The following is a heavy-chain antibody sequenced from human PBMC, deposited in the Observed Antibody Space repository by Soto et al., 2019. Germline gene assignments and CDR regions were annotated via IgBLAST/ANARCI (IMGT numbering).Heavy chain of an antibody. Sequence: ASVKVSCKASGYTSTSYDINWVRQATGQGLEWMGWMNPNSGNTGYAQKFQGRVTMTRNTSISTAYMELSSLRSEDTAVYYCASGDKGSGWPFDYWGQGTLVTVSS. V-gene: IGHV1-8*01. J-gene: IGHJ4*02. D-gene: IGHD6-19*01. CDR3: ASGDKGSGWPFDY. CDR1: GYTSTSYD. CDR2: MNPNSGNT.